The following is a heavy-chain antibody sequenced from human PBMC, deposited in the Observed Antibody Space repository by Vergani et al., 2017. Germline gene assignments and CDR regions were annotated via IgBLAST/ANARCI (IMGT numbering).Heavy chain of an antibody. V-gene: IGHV1-2*02. CDR2: INPNSGGT. CDR3: ARGQPLQQWSFDY. CDR1: GFTFTSSA. D-gene: IGHD6-19*01. Sequence: QVQLVQSGAEVKKPGTSVKVSCKASGFTFTSSAVQWVRQARGQRPEWMGWINPNSGGTNYAQKFQGRVTMTRDTSISTAYMELSRLRSDDTAVYYCARGQPLQQWSFDYWGQGTLVTVSS. J-gene: IGHJ4*02.